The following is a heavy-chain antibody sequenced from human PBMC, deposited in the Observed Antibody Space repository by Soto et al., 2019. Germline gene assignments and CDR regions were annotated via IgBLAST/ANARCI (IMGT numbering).Heavy chain of an antibody. CDR3: ARGSYSSSWYLDY. CDR2: ISYDGNNK. Sequence: GGSLRLSCAASGFTYSTYTMHWVRQAPGKGLEWVAVISYDGNNKFYADSVKGRFTISRDNSKNRLYLQINSLRPEDTAVYYCARGSYSSSWYLDYCGQGTLVIVYS. J-gene: IGHJ4*02. D-gene: IGHD6-13*01. V-gene: IGHV3-30-3*01. CDR1: GFTYSTYT.